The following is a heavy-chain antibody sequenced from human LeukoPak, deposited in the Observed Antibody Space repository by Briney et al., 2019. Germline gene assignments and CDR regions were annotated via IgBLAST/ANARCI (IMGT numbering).Heavy chain of an antibody. Sequence: PSETLSLTCTVSGGSITSYYWSWIRQPPGKGLEWIGYIYYSGSTNYNPSLKSRVTISVDTSKNQFSLKLTSVTAADTAVYYCARVAGGNAYYYYYMDVWGKGTTVTISS. CDR2: IYYSGST. CDR1: GGSITSYY. V-gene: IGHV4-59*01. D-gene: IGHD4-23*01. CDR3: ARVAGGNAYYYYYMDV. J-gene: IGHJ6*03.